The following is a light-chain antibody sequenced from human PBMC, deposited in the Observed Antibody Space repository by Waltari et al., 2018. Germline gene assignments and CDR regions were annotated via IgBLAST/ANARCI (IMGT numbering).Light chain of an antibody. J-gene: IGLJ3*02. CDR2: RNN. V-gene: IGLV1-47*01. CDR1: SSNIGSNY. Sequence: QSVLTQPPSASGTPGQRVTISCSGSSSNIGSNYVYWYQQLPGTAPNPLIYRNNQRPSGVPARFSGSASGTSASLAISGLRSDDEADYYCAAWDDSLSGGVFGGGTRLTVL. CDR3: AAWDDSLSGGV.